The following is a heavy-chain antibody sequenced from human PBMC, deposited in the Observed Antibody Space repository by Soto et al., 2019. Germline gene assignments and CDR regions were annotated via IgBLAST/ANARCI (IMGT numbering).Heavy chain of an antibody. Sequence: PSETLSLTCTVSGGSISSYYWSWIRQPPGKGLEWIGYIYYSGSINYNPSLKSRVTISVDTSKNQFSLKLSSVTAADTAVYYCARDEAAAGWFDPWGQGTLVTVSS. CDR3: ARDEAAAGWFDP. J-gene: IGHJ5*02. CDR1: GGSISSYY. V-gene: IGHV4-59*01. D-gene: IGHD6-13*01. CDR2: IYYSGSI.